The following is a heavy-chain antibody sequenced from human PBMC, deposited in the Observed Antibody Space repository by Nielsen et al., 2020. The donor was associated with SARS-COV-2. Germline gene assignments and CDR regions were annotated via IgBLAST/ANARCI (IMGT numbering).Heavy chain of an antibody. Sequence: GESLKISCAASGFTFSGSAMHWVRQASGKGLEWVGRIRSKANSYATAYAASVKGRFTISRDDSKNTAYLQMNSLKTEDTAVYYCTRHDGSGCSWGQGTLVTVSS. CDR1: GFTFSGSA. CDR3: TRHDGSGCS. D-gene: IGHD6-25*01. J-gene: IGHJ5*02. V-gene: IGHV3-73*01. CDR2: IRSKANSYAT.